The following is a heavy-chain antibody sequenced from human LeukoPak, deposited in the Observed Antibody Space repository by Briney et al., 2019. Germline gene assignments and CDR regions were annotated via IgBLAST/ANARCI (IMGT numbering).Heavy chain of an antibody. D-gene: IGHD2-15*01. V-gene: IGHV3-30*03. CDR2: ISDDGNSE. CDR3: AGGLLGCRGGSCYPTDY. J-gene: IGHJ4*02. Sequence: GGSLRLSCAASGFTFSSYGMHWVRQAPGKGLEWVAVISDDGNSESYADSVKGRFIISRDNPKNTVYLQMNSLRVEDTAVYFCAGGLLGCRGGSCYPTDYWGQGTRVTVSS. CDR1: GFTFSSYG.